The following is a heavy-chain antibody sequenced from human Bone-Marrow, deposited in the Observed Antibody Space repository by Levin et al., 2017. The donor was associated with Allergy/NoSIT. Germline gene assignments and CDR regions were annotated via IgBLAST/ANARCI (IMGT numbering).Heavy chain of an antibody. D-gene: IGHD2-15*01. Sequence: ASVKVSCKASGYTFTDYYIYWVRQAPGQGLEWMGWINPERGDTDYAQNFKGRITVTRDTSINTVYMEISILRFDDTATYFCAREAALGYCSDGTCSGRSLDPWGQGTLVTVSP. V-gene: IGHV1-2*02. CDR2: INPERGDT. CDR3: AREAALGYCSDGTCSGRSLDP. CDR1: GYTFTDYY. J-gene: IGHJ5*02.